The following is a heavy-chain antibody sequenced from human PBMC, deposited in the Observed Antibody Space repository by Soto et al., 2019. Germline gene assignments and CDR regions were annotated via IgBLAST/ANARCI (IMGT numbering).Heavy chain of an antibody. J-gene: IGHJ4*02. V-gene: IGHV3-21*01. CDR2: ISSSSSYI. Sequence: EVQLVESGGGLVKPGGSLRLSCAASGFTFSSYSMNWVRQAPGKGLEWVSSISSSSSYIYYADSVKGRFTISRDNAKNSLYLQMNSLRAEDTAVYYCARDSSLMVDAIPVINFDYWGQGTLVTVSS. CDR1: GFTFSSYS. CDR3: ARDSSLMVDAIPVINFDY. D-gene: IGHD2-8*01.